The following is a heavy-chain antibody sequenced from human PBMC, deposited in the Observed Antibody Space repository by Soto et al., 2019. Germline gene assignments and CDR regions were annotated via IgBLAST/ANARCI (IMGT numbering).Heavy chain of an antibody. Sequence: EVQLLESGGGLVQPGGSLRLTCAASGFTLDSYAMNWVRQAPGKGLEWVSTISGSGDYTYYTDSVKGRFTISRDNSKNMMYLQMNSLRAEDTAVYYCAKNRGLQYYFDYWGQGTLVTVSS. CDR3: AKNRGLQYYFDY. CDR2: ISGSGDYT. V-gene: IGHV3-23*01. J-gene: IGHJ4*02. CDR1: GFTLDSYA.